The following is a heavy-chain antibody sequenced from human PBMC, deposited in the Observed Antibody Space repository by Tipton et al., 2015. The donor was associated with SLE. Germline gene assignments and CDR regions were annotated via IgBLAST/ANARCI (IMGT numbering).Heavy chain of an antibody. CDR2: IKSKGDGGKT. CDR1: GFTFNNAW. J-gene: IGHJ6*02. CDR3: ARAPRDFYYSLDV. Sequence: GSLRLSCAASGFTFNNAWMTWVRQAPGKGLEWVGRIKSKGDGGKTDYAAPVKGRFTISRDDSKNLMYLQMNSLKIEDTAVYYCARAPRDFYYSLDVWGQGTTVSVSS. V-gene: IGHV3-15*01. D-gene: IGHD2-21*02.